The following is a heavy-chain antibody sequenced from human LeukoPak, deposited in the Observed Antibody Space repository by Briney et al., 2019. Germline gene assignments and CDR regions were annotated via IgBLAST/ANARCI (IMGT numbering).Heavy chain of an antibody. Sequence: GGSLRLSCVASGVSFSNYNRNWVCQAPGKGLEWVSSITSSSTYIYHADSVKGRFTIARDNAKNSLYLQTNSLRVEDTALYYCARVLRDYYFDSWGQGTLVSVSS. CDR2: ITSSSTYI. J-gene: IGHJ4*02. D-gene: IGHD2-15*01. CDR1: GVSFSNYN. V-gene: IGHV3-21*01. CDR3: ARVLRDYYFDS.